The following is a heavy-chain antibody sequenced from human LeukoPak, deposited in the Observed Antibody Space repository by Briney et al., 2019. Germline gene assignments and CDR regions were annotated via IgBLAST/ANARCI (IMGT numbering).Heavy chain of an antibody. D-gene: IGHD5-24*01. J-gene: IGHJ4*02. CDR3: ARDGVRDGLYFDY. V-gene: IGHV3-7*01. Sequence: TGGSLRLSCAASGFTFSSYWMSWVRQAPGKGLEWVANIKQDGSEKYYVDSVKGRFTISRDNAKNSLYLQMNSLRAEDTAVYYCARDGVRDGLYFDYWGQGTPVTVSS. CDR1: GFTFSSYW. CDR2: IKQDGSEK.